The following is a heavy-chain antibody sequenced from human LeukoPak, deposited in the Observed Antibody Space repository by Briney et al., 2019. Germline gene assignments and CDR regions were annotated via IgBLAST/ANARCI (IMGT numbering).Heavy chain of an antibody. CDR2: IKSEPDGGTT. V-gene: IGHV3-15*01. CDR3: TTETVVDDDSGGYQTDAFDI. J-gene: IGHJ3*02. D-gene: IGHD3-22*01. CDR1: GFTFVSAW. Sequence: GGSLRLSCAASGFTFVSAWMSWVRQAPGKGLEWVGRIKSEPDGGTTDYAAPVNGRFTISRDDSKNTLYLQMNSLKTEDTAVYYCTTETVVDDDSGGYQTDAFDIWGQGTMVTVSS.